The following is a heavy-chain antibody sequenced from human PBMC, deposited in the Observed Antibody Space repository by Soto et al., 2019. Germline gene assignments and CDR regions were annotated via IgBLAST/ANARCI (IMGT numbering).Heavy chain of an antibody. CDR3: ARLVGVALSP. J-gene: IGHJ4*02. CDR1: GGSISSGHYP. Sequence: SETLSLTSAASGGSISSGHYPWTWIRQPPGKGLEWIGYIYPGGKTYYSSSLKSRVTIALDTSKSLVSLRLTSVTAADTAVYFCARLVGVALSPWGQGTLVTVSS. D-gene: IGHD2-21*01. CDR2: IYPGGKT. V-gene: IGHV4-30-2*01.